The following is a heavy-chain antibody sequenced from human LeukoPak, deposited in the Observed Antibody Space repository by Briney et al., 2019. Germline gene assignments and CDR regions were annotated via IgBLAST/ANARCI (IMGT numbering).Heavy chain of an antibody. J-gene: IGHJ5*02. V-gene: IGHV4-39*07. Sequence: PSETLSLTCTVSGDSISSSRSYWSWIRQPPGKGLEWIGEINHSGSTNYNPSLKSRVTISVDTSKNQFSLKLSSVTAADTAVYYCAGGEGVDYGVPKLSRAKNWFDPWGQGTLVTVSS. CDR1: GDSISSSRSY. D-gene: IGHD4-17*01. CDR2: INHSGST. CDR3: AGGEGVDYGVPKLSRAKNWFDP.